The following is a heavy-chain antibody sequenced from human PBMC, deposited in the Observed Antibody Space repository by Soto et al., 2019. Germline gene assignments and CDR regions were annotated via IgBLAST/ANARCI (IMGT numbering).Heavy chain of an antibody. J-gene: IGHJ3*02. Sequence: QVQLVESGGGVVQPGRSLRLSCAASGFTFSSYAMHWVRQAPGKGLEWVAVISYDGSNKYYADSVKGRFTISRDNSKNTLYLQMNSLRAEDTAVYYCARYPAAATLPPHAFDIWGQRTMVTVSS. CDR2: ISYDGSNK. CDR1: GFTFSSYA. V-gene: IGHV3-30-3*01. CDR3: ARYPAAATLPPHAFDI. D-gene: IGHD6-13*01.